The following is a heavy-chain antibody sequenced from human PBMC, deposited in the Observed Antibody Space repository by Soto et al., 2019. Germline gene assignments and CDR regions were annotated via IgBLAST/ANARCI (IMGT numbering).Heavy chain of an antibody. CDR2: ISPDSGDT. Sequence: ASVKVSCKISGHTLTEFSIHWVRQAPGQGLEWMGWISPDSGDTKDAQKFQGRVTMTTDTSTSTAYMELRSLRSDDTAVYYCARVVTEDIVVVPAAEKNNWFDPWGQGTLVTVSS. V-gene: IGHV1-2*02. J-gene: IGHJ5*02. CDR1: GHTLTEFS. CDR3: ARVVTEDIVVVPAAEKNNWFDP. D-gene: IGHD2-2*01.